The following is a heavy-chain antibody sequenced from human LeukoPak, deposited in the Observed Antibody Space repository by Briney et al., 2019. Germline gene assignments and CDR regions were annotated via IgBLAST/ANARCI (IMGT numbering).Heavy chain of an antibody. Sequence: GASVKVSCKASGYTFTGYYMHWVRQAPGQGLEWMGWINPNSGGTNYAQKFQGRVTMTRDTSISTAYMELRSLRSDDTAVYYCARVQGSSGWYIFDYWGQGTLVTVSS. CDR1: GYTFTGYY. CDR2: INPNSGGT. J-gene: IGHJ4*02. CDR3: ARVQGSSGWYIFDY. D-gene: IGHD6-19*01. V-gene: IGHV1-2*02.